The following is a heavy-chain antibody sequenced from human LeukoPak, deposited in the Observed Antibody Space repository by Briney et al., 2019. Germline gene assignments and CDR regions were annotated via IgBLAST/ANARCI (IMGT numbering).Heavy chain of an antibody. CDR1: GGSISSYY. J-gene: IGHJ4*02. CDR2: IYKSGTT. D-gene: IGHD6-19*01. Sequence: SETLSLTCAVSGGSISSYYWSWIRQTPGKGLEWIGYIYKSGTTNYNPSLKSRVSVSVDTSKNQFSLKLSSLTAADTAVYYCARHKELCGWTLEYWGQGTPVTVSS. CDR3: ARHKELCGWTLEY. V-gene: IGHV4-59*08.